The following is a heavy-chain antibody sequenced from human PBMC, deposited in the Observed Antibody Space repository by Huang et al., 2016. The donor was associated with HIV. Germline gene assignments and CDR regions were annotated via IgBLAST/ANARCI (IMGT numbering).Heavy chain of an antibody. CDR3: ARLLPHYDFWSGYYGKTSCWYFDL. D-gene: IGHD3-3*01. V-gene: IGHV4-39*01. CDR2: FYYSGVP. J-gene: IGHJ2*01. CDR1: GGSLSSRSYY. Sequence: QLQLQESGPGLVKPSETMSLTCTVSGGSLSSRSYYWGLIRQPPWKGLEWIGSFYYSGVPYYTPSLKSRFTLSLDTSKNLFSLKLSSVTAAYTAVYYCARLLPHYDFWSGYYGKTSCWYFDLWGRGTLVTVSS.